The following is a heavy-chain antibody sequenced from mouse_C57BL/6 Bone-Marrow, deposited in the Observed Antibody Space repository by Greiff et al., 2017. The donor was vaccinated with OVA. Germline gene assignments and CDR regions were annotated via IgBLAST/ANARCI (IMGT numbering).Heavy chain of an antibody. V-gene: IGHV6-3*01. CDR1: GFTFSNYW. CDR3: TGPWDYGSKGAY. D-gene: IGHD1-1*01. CDR2: IRLKSDNYAT. J-gene: IGHJ3*01. Sequence: EVQRVESGGGLVQPGGSMKLSCVASGFTFSNYWMNWVRQSPEKGLEWVAQIRLKSDNYATHYAESVKGRFTISRADSKSSVYLQMNNLRAEDTGIYYCTGPWDYGSKGAYWGQGTLVTVSA.